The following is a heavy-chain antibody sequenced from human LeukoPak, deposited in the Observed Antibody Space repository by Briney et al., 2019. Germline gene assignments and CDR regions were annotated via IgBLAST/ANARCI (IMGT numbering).Heavy chain of an antibody. V-gene: IGHV4-59*01. CDR3: AVSGIQLWSSRYYYGMDV. CDR2: IYYSGST. Sequence: SETLSLTCTVSGGSISSYYWSWIRQPPGKGLEWIGYIYYSGSTNYNPSLKSRVTISVDTSKNQFSLKLSSVTAVDTAVYYCAVSGIQLWSSRYYYGMDVWGQGTTVTVSS. CDR1: GGSISSYY. J-gene: IGHJ6*02. D-gene: IGHD5-18*01.